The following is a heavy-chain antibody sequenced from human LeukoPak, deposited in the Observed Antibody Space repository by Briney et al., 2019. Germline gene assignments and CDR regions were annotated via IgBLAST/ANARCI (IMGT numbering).Heavy chain of an antibody. V-gene: IGHV1-18*01. Sequence: GASVKVSCKASGYTLTSYGISWVRQAPGQGLEWMGWISAYNGNTNYAQKLQGRVTMTTDTSTSTAYMELRSLRSDDTAVYYCAREPLRTIFGVVPYYYYGMDVWGQGTTVTVSS. CDR2: ISAYNGNT. CDR1: GYTLTSYG. CDR3: AREPLRTIFGVVPYYYYGMDV. J-gene: IGHJ6*02. D-gene: IGHD3-3*01.